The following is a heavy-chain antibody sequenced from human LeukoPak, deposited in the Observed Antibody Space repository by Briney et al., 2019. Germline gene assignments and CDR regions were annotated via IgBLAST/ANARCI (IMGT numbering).Heavy chain of an antibody. Sequence: GGSLRLSCSASGFTFSSYAMHWVRQAPGKGLEYVAAISSNGGSTYYADSVKGRFTISRDNSKNTLYLQMSSLRPEDTAVYYCVKGIVVVTARAFDYWGPGTLVTVSS. CDR3: VKGIVVVTARAFDY. CDR1: GFTFSSYA. CDR2: ISSNGGST. V-gene: IGHV3-64D*06. J-gene: IGHJ4*02. D-gene: IGHD2-21*02.